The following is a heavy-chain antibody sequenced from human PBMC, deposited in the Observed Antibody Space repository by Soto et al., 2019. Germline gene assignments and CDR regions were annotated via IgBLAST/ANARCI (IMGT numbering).Heavy chain of an antibody. CDR1: GFTFDDYG. Sequence: EVQLVESGGGVVRPGGSLRLSCAASGFTFDDYGMSWVRQAPGKGLEWVSGINWNGGSTGYADSVKGRFTISRDNAKNXLXXQMNSLRAEDTALYYCARVGWGVVGKPPPSYYFDYWGQGTLVTVSS. CDR2: INWNGGST. D-gene: IGHD3-22*01. CDR3: ARVGWGVVGKPPPSYYFDY. V-gene: IGHV3-20*04. J-gene: IGHJ4*02.